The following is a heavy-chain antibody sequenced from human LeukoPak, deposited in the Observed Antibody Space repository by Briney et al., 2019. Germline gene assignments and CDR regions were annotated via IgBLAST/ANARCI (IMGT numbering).Heavy chain of an antibody. V-gene: IGHV4-59*08. D-gene: IGHD3-10*01. Sequence: SETLSLTCAVSGASITSYYWTWIRQPPGKGLEWIGYIYHTGNIKYNPSLNSRVTISIDTSKNQFSLKLSSVTAADTAIYYCARHPYPRDYFGSGSLIRRARGTFYFDYWGQGILVTVSS. CDR2: IYHTGNI. CDR1: GASITSYY. CDR3: ARHPYPRDYFGSGSLIRRARGTFYFDY. J-gene: IGHJ4*02.